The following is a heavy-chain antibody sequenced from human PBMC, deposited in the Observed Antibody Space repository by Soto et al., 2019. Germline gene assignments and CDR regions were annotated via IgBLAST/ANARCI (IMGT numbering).Heavy chain of an antibody. V-gene: IGHV4-34*01. CDR1: GGSFSGYY. J-gene: IGHJ3*02. CDR3: ARIYRITMIVVVNSDAFDI. D-gene: IGHD3-22*01. CDR2: INHGGST. Sequence: QVQLQQWGAGLLKPSETLSLTCAVYGGSFSGYYWSWIRQPPGKGLEWIGEINHGGSTNYNPSLKSRVTISEDTSKNQLSLKLRSVTAADTAVYYCARIYRITMIVVVNSDAFDIWGQGTMVTVSS.